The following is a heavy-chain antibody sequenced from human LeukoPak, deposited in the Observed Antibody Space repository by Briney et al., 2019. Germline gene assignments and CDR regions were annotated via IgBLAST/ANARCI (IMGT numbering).Heavy chain of an antibody. Sequence: PGGSLRLSCAASGFTFSNAWMSWVRQAPGKGLEWVGRIKSKTDGGTTDYAAPVKGRFTISRDDSKNTLYLQMNSLKTEDTAVYYCTTPPNDSSSWYLGRYYGMDVWGQGTTVTVSS. CDR1: GFTFSNAW. CDR3: TTPPNDSSSWYLGRYYGMDV. D-gene: IGHD6-13*01. V-gene: IGHV3-15*01. J-gene: IGHJ6*02. CDR2: IKSKTDGGTT.